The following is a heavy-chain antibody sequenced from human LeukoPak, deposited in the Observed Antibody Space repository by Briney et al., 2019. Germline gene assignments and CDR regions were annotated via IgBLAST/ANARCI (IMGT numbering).Heavy chain of an antibody. V-gene: IGHV3-30-3*01. CDR3: ARDAQQLGYFDY. CDR1: GFTFSSYA. CDR2: ISYDGSNK. J-gene: IGHJ4*02. Sequence: GGSLRLSCAASGFTFSSYAMHWVRQAPGKGLEWVAAISYDGSNKYYADSVKGRFTISRGNSKNTLYLQMNSLRAEDTAVYYCARDAQQLGYFDYWGQGTLVTVSS. D-gene: IGHD6-13*01.